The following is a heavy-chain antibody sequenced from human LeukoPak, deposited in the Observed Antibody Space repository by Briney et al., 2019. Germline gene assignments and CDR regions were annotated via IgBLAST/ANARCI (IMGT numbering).Heavy chain of an antibody. J-gene: IGHJ5*02. V-gene: IGHV3-30*04. D-gene: IGHD3-22*01. CDR1: GFTFSSYA. Sequence: GGSLRLSCVGSGFTFSSYAMHWVRQAPGKGLEWVAVISYDGSNKYYADSVKGRFTISRDNSKNTLYLQMNSLRAEDTAVYYCARAAYDSSGYYHWGQGTLVTVSS. CDR3: ARAAYDSSGYYH. CDR2: ISYDGSNK.